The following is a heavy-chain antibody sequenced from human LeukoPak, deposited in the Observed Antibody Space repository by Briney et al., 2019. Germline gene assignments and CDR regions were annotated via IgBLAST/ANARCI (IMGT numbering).Heavy chain of an antibody. D-gene: IGHD2-2*01. Sequence: SQTLSLTCTVSGGSISSSSYYWGWIRQPPGKGLEWIGSIYYSGSTYYNPSLKSRVTISVDTSKNQFSLKLSSVTAADTAVYYCARGYCSSTSCWDDYWGQGTLVTVSS. V-gene: IGHV4-39*01. J-gene: IGHJ4*02. CDR3: ARGYCSSTSCWDDY. CDR2: IYYSGST. CDR1: GGSISSSSYY.